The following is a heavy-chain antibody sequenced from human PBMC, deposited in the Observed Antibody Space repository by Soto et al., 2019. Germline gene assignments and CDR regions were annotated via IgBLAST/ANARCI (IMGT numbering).Heavy chain of an antibody. CDR3: ARHGSAWDY. Sequence: QVQLVQSGAEEKKPGASVKVSCKASGYTFTSYAMHWVRQAPGQRLEWMGWINAGIGNTKYSQKFQGRVTIARDTAASTAYMELSSLRSEDTAVYYCARHGSAWDYWGQGTLVTVSS. J-gene: IGHJ4*02. CDR1: GYTFTSYA. CDR2: INAGIGNT. V-gene: IGHV1-3*05. D-gene: IGHD6-19*01.